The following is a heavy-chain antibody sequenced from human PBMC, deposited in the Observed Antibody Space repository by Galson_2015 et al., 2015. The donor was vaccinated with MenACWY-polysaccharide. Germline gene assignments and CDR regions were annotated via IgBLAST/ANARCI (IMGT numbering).Heavy chain of an antibody. V-gene: IGHV3-48*02. CDR2: ISSSSGTV. CDR1: GFTFSSYS. J-gene: IGHJ5*02. CDR3: ARRGLSSSSSGGLDH. Sequence: SLRLSCAVSGFTFSSYSMNWVRQAPGKGLEWLSYISSSSGTVYYADSVRGRFTTSRDNAKNSLYLQMNRLRDEDTAIYYCARRGLSSSSSGGLDHWGQGTLVTVSS. D-gene: IGHD6-6*01.